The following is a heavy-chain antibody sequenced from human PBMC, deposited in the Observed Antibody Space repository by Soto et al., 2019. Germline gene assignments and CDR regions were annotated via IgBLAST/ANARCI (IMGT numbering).Heavy chain of an antibody. CDR1: GGTFSSYA. V-gene: IGHV1-69*13. Sequence: ASVKVSCKASGGTFSSYAISWVRQAPGQGLEWMGGIIPIFGTANYAQKFQGRVTITADESTSTAYMELSSLRSEDTAVYYCARVGGLGVVAANVDYWGQGTLVTVSS. J-gene: IGHJ4*02. CDR2: IIPIFGTA. CDR3: ARVGGLGVVAANVDY. D-gene: IGHD2-15*01.